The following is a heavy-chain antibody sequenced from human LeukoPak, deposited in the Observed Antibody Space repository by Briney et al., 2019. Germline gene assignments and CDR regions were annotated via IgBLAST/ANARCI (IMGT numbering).Heavy chain of an antibody. CDR3: ANTYGSGSYFHGVDV. D-gene: IGHD3-10*01. CDR2: ISGSGGST. Sequence: GGSLRLSCAASGFTFSSYWMSWVRQAPGKGLEWVSGISGSGGSTYYPGSVKGRFTISRDNSKNTLYLQMNSLRAEDTAVYYCANTYGSGSYFHGVDVWGQGTTVTVSS. V-gene: IGHV3-23*01. CDR1: GFTFSSYW. J-gene: IGHJ6*02.